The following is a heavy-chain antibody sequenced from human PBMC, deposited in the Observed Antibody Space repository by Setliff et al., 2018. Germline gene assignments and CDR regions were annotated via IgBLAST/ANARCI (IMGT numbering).Heavy chain of an antibody. J-gene: IGHJ4*02. CDR3: SRDLQGSGDYVVDY. Sequence: GGSLRLSCAVSGFTFSDYYMMWIRQAPGKGLEWVANIKKDGSIKYYLDSVRGRFTISRDNAENSLTLQMNSLRVEDTAVYYCSRDLQGSGDYVVDYWGQGTLVTVSS. V-gene: IGHV3-7*01. CDR2: IKKDGSIK. CDR1: GFTFSDYY. D-gene: IGHD4-17*01.